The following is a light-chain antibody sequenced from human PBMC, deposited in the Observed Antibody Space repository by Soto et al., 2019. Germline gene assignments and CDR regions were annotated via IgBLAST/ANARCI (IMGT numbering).Light chain of an antibody. CDR2: EVT. Sequence: QSALTQPPSASVSPGQSVTISCTGTSSDVGGYSYVSWYQQHPGKAPKLMIYEVTKRPSGVPDRFSGSKSGNTASLTVSGLQAEDEADYYCSSYAGSNNFVFGTGTKLTVL. V-gene: IGLV2-8*01. CDR1: SSDVGGYSY. J-gene: IGLJ1*01. CDR3: SSYAGSNNFV.